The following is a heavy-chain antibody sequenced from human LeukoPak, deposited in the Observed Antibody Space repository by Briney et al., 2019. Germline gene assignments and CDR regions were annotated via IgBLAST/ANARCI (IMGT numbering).Heavy chain of an antibody. Sequence: ASVKVSCKASGYTFTGYNIHWMRQAPGQGLEWMGWINPNGGGTNYAQNFQGRVTMTMDTSITTVYMEVSGLTPDDTAVYYCARAVRVTNDFDCWGQGTLVTVSS. CDR1: GYTFTGYN. D-gene: IGHD2-21*02. CDR3: ARAVRVTNDFDC. V-gene: IGHV1-2*02. CDR2: INPNGGGT. J-gene: IGHJ4*02.